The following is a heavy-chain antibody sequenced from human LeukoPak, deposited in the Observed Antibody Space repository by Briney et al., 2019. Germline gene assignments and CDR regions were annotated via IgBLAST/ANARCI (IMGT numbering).Heavy chain of an antibody. D-gene: IGHD3-10*01. CDR2: IGYDGNIK. CDR1: GFIFSDYG. V-gene: IGHV3-30*02. Sequence: GGSLRLSCAASGFIFSDYGMHWVRQAPGKGLEWVASIGYDGNIKYYADSVKGRFTISRDNAKNSLYLQMNSLRAEDTAVYYCARERSGGGSGSPLWGQGALVTVSS. J-gene: IGHJ4*02. CDR3: ARERSGGGSGSPL.